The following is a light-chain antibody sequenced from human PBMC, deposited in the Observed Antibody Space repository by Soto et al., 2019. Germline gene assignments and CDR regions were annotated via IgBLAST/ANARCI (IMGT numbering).Light chain of an antibody. V-gene: IGLV2-14*01. J-gene: IGLJ2*01. CDR2: EVS. CDR3: ISYTSANTLV. CDR1: SSDVGGYNY. Sequence: QSALTQPASVSGSPGQSITISCTGTSSDVGGYNYVSWYQQHPGKAPKLMIYEVSNRPSGISIRFSGSKSGNTASLTISGLQAEDEADYYCISYTSANTLVFGGGIQLTVL.